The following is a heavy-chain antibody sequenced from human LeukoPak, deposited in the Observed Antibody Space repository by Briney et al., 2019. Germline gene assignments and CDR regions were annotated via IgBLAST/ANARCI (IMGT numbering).Heavy chain of an antibody. V-gene: IGHV4-4*07. J-gene: IGHJ4*02. Sequence: SETLSLTCTVSGDSISSYYWNWFRQPAGKGLEWIGRLYASGTTSYNPSLESRVSMSLDTSKNQFSLKLNSVTAADTAVYYCARATYSGDTSYVFDYWGQETLVSVS. CDR3: ARATYSGDTSYVFDY. CDR2: LYASGTT. D-gene: IGHD1-26*01. CDR1: GDSISSYY.